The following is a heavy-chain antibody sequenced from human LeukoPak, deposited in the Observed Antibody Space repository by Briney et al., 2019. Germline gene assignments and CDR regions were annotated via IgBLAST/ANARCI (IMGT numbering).Heavy chain of an antibody. CDR2: IHPEGNEK. Sequence: GGSLRLSCAVSGFTFSRFWMSWVRQAPGRGLEWVANIHPEGNEKYHVESVKGRFTISRDNAKNSLFLQMNGLRVEDTAIYYCARGDDFSGDHWGQGTLVTVSS. J-gene: IGHJ4*02. CDR3: ARGDDFSGDH. D-gene: IGHD1-1*01. CDR1: GFTFSRFW. V-gene: IGHV3-7*04.